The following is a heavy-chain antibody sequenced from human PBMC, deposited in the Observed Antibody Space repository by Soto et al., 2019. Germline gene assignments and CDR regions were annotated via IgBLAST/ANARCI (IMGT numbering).Heavy chain of an antibody. CDR3: GRGYSYGNRRFDY. V-gene: IGHV4-34*01. J-gene: IGHJ4*02. D-gene: IGHD5-18*01. Sequence: SETLSLICAVYGGSFSGYYWSWIRQPPGKGLEWIGEINHSGSTNYNPSLKSRVTISVDTSKNQFSLKLSSVTAADTAVYYCGRGYSYGNRRFDYWGQGTLVTVPQ. CDR1: GGSFSGYY. CDR2: INHSGST.